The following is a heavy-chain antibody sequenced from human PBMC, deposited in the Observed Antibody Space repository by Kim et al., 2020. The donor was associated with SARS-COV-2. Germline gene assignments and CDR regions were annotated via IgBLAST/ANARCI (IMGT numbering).Heavy chain of an antibody. CDR1: GGSISSSSYY. CDR3: ARLWLVGPFDY. CDR2: IYYSGST. D-gene: IGHD6-19*01. Sequence: SETLSLTCTVSGGSISSSSYYWGWIRQPPGKGLEWIGSIYYSGSTYYNPSLKSRVTISVDTSKNQFSLKLSSVTAADTAVYYCARLWLVGPFDYWGQGTLVTVSS. J-gene: IGHJ4*02. V-gene: IGHV4-39*01.